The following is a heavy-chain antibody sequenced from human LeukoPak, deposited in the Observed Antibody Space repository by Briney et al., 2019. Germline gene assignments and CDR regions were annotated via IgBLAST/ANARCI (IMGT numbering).Heavy chain of an antibody. V-gene: IGHV4-4*02. D-gene: IGHD3-16*02. Sequence: SGTLSLTCAVSGVSISSSNWWCWVRQPPGKGLQWIGEIYHSGTTNYNPSLKSRVTISVDNSKNQFSLKLSSVTAADTAVYYCARRTFGGVIKYWGQGTLVTVSS. J-gene: IGHJ4*02. CDR1: GVSISSSNW. CDR3: ARRTFGGVIKY. CDR2: IYHSGTT.